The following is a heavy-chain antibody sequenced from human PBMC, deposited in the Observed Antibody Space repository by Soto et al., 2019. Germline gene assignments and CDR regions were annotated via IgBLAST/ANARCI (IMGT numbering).Heavy chain of an antibody. D-gene: IGHD3-10*01. V-gene: IGHV4-30-4*01. J-gene: IGHJ4*02. Sequence: QVQLQESGPGLVKPSQTLSLTCTVSGGSISSGDYYWSWIRQPPGKGLEWIGYIYYSGSTYYNPSLKSRVTISVDTSKNQFSRKLGSVTAADTAVYYCARAQYYYGSGSYSFDYWGQGTLVTVSS. CDR2: IYYSGST. CDR1: GGSISSGDYY. CDR3: ARAQYYYGSGSYSFDY.